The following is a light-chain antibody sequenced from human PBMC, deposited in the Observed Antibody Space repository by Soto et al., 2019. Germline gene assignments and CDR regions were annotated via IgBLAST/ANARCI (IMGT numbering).Light chain of an antibody. Sequence: DIQMTQSPSSVSASVGDRVTITCRASQGISTWLVWYQHKPGKAPKLLIYAASSLQSGVPSRFSGSGSGTYFTLPISSLQPDDSVTYYCQQANTFPRTFGGGTNVEIK. CDR1: QGISTW. J-gene: IGKJ4*01. CDR3: QQANTFPRT. V-gene: IGKV1-12*01. CDR2: AAS.